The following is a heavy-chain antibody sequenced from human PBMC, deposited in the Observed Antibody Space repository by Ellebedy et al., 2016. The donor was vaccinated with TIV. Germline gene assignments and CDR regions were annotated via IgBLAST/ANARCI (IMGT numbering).Heavy chain of an antibody. D-gene: IGHD3-22*01. Sequence: GESLKISCEGSGYRFAIYWIGWVRQMPGKGLEYMGIIYPGDSDPKYNPSFQGQVTISADKSISTAYLQWSSLKASDTAMYYCARVIIDSSGSYPWYFEYWGQGTLVTVSS. CDR2: IYPGDSDP. J-gene: IGHJ4*02. CDR3: ARVIIDSSGSYPWYFEY. CDR1: GYRFAIYW. V-gene: IGHV5-51*01.